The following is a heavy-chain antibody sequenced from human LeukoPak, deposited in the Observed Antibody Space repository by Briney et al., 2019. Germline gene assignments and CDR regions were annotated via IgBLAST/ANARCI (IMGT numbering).Heavy chain of an antibody. Sequence: SETLSLTCTVSGVSISSNSHYWGWLRQPPGKGLEWIGNIYHSGSTNYNPSLKSRVTITVDTSKNQFSLKLSSVTAADTAVYYCASVRKGYCSSTSCYAKGYYYYYMDVWGKGTTVTISS. CDR2: IYHSGST. J-gene: IGHJ6*03. CDR1: GVSISSNSHY. V-gene: IGHV4-39*07. CDR3: ASVRKGYCSSTSCYAKGYYYYYMDV. D-gene: IGHD2-2*01.